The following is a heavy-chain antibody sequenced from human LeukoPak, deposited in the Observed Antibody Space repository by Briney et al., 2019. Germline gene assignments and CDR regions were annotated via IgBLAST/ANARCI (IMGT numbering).Heavy chain of an antibody. D-gene: IGHD3-3*01. Sequence: SETLSLTCAVYGGSFSGYYWSWLRQPPGKGLEWVGEINHCGSTNYNPSLKSRVAISVDTSKNQFSLKLSSVTAADTAVYYCARRRNGNYDFWSGYDNFDYWGQGTLVTVSS. CDR2: INHCGST. CDR1: GGSFSGYY. V-gene: IGHV4-34*01. J-gene: IGHJ4*02. CDR3: ARRRNGNYDFWSGYDNFDY.